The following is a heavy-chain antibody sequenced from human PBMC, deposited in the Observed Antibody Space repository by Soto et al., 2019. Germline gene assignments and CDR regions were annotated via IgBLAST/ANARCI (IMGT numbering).Heavy chain of an antibody. CDR1: GYIFSNYH. CDR3: AREKSPRCYYGSVSPQSMDV. J-gene: IGHJ6*02. V-gene: IGHV1-46*01. CDR2: IHPRGGNS. Sequence: ASVKVSCKASGYIFSNYHLQWVRQAPGHGLQWMGIIHPRGGNSIYAQNFQGRITMTRDTSTSIVYLALRSLRHEDTAVYYCAREKSPRCYYGSVSPQSMDVWGQGTTVTVSS. D-gene: IGHD3-10*01.